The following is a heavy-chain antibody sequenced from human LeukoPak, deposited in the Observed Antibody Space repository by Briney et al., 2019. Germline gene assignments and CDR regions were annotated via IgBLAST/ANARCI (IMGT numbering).Heavy chain of an antibody. Sequence: SETLSLTCTVSGGSISSCSYYWSWIRQPPGKGLEWIGYIYYSGSTNYNPSLKSRVTISVDTSKNQFSLKLSSVTAADTAVYYCASAQLRSPDAFDIWGQGTMVTVSS. CDR3: ASAQLRSPDAFDI. CDR1: GGSISSCSYY. J-gene: IGHJ3*02. CDR2: IYYSGST. V-gene: IGHV4-61*01. D-gene: IGHD3-3*01.